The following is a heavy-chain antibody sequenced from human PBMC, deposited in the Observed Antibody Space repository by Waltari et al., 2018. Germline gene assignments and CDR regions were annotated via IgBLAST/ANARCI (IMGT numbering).Heavy chain of an antibody. CDR1: GGSISSGSSY. CDR2: IYTSGST. Sequence: QVQLQESGPGLVKPSQTLALTCTVSGGSISSGSSYRSWIRQPAGKGLEWIGYIYTSGSTNYNPSLKSRVTISVDTSKNQFSLKLSSVTAADTAVYYCARPNYGERDAFDIWGQGTMVTVSS. J-gene: IGHJ3*02. V-gene: IGHV4-61*09. D-gene: IGHD1-7*01. CDR3: ARPNYGERDAFDI.